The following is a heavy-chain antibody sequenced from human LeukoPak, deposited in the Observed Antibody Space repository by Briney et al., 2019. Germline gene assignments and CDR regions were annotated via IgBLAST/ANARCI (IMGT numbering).Heavy chain of an antibody. CDR2: ISWNSGSI. CDR1: GFTFDDYA. Sequence: GGSLRLSCAASGFTFDDYAMHWVRQAPGKGLEWVSGISWNSGSIGYADSVKGRFTISRDNAKNSLYLQMNSLRAEDTALYYCAKGQDAWDAWGQGTTVTVSS. V-gene: IGHV3-9*01. CDR3: AKGQDAWDA. J-gene: IGHJ6*02.